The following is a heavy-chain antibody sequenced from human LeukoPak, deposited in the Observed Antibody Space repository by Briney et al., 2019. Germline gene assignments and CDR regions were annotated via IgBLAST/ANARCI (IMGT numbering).Heavy chain of an antibody. Sequence: ASVKVSCKASGYTFIAYYMHWVRQAPGQGLEWMGWINPSSGGTNYAQKFQGRVAMTRDTSISTAYMELSELRSDDTAVYYCAGQKDPRPIDYWGQGTLITVSS. CDR1: GYTFIAYY. V-gene: IGHV1-2*02. CDR3: AGQKDPRPIDY. CDR2: INPSSGGT. J-gene: IGHJ4*02.